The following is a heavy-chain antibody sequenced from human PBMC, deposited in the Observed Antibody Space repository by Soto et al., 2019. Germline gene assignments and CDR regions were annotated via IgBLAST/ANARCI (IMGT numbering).Heavy chain of an antibody. CDR2: ISGSGGST. J-gene: IGHJ4*02. CDR3: AKARGSGSYYNPPPDY. Sequence: PGGSLRLSCAASGFTFSSYAMSWVRQAPGKGLEWVSAISGSGGSTYYADSVKGRFTISRDNSKNTLYLQMNSLRAEDTAVYYCAKARGSGSYYNPPPDYWGQGTLVTVSS. D-gene: IGHD3-10*01. CDR1: GFTFSSYA. V-gene: IGHV3-23*01.